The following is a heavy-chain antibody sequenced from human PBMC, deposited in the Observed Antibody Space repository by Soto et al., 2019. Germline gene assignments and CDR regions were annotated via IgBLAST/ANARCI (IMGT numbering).Heavy chain of an antibody. D-gene: IGHD6-19*01. CDR3: ARVGSSGWSPDY. CDR2: IFYSGSTTY. CDR1: GGSISGHY. Sequence: QVQLQESGPGMVKPSDTLSLTCTVSGGSISGHYWIWIRQPPGEGMEWIGYIFYSGSTTYNNNPSLKSRVTITVDTSKNQFSLRLSSVTAADTAVYYCARVGSSGWSPDYWGQGTLVTVSS. V-gene: IGHV4-59*11. J-gene: IGHJ4*02.